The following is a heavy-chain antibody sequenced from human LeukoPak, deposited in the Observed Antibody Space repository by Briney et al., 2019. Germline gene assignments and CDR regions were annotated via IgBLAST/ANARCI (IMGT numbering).Heavy chain of an antibody. D-gene: IGHD3-22*01. V-gene: IGHV4-39*01. CDR2: IYYSGST. J-gene: IGHJ1*01. Sequence: SETLSLTCTVSGGSISSSSYYWGWIRQPPGKGLEWIGSIYYSGSTYYNPSLKSRATISVDTSKNQFSLKLSSVTAADTAVYYCVYDSSGYSRYFQHWGQGTLVTVSS. CDR1: GGSISSSSYY. CDR3: VYDSSGYSRYFQH.